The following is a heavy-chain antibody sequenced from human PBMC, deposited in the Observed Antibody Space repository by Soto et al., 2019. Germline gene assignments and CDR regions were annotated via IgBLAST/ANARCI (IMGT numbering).Heavy chain of an antibody. CDR2: IIPILGIA. D-gene: IGHD5-18*01. CDR3: ANDFGRGYSYGHAHYYYGMDV. J-gene: IGHJ6*02. CDR1: GGTFSRYT. V-gene: IGHV1-69*02. Sequence: SVKVSCKASGGTFSRYTISWVRQAPGQGLEWMGRIIPILGIANYAQKFQGRVTITADKSTSTAYMELSSLRSEDTAVYYCANDFGRGYSYGHAHYYYGMDVWGQGTTVTVSS.